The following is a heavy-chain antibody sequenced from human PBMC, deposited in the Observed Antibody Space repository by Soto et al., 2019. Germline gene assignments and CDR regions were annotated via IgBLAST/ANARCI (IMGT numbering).Heavy chain of an antibody. Sequence: GGSLRLSCAASEFTFNSFAMSWVRQAPGKGLEWVSGISGDGGRTYYADSVKGRFTISRDNSKNTLHQQMNSLRAEDTVIYYCAKDWVFSGTYYFDFWGQGTLVTVSS. CDR3: AKDWVFSGTYYFDF. V-gene: IGHV3-23*01. D-gene: IGHD1-26*01. J-gene: IGHJ4*02. CDR1: EFTFNSFA. CDR2: ISGDGGRT.